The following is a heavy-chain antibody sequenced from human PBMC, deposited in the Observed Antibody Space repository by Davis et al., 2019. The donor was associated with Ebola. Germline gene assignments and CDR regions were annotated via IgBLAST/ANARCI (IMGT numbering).Heavy chain of an antibody. CDR1: GFTFNTYW. D-gene: IGHD3-3*01. Sequence: PGGSLRLSCAASGFTFNTYWMSWVRPAPGKALQWVAKIKYDVSEIYYADSVWGRFTISRDNAANSLHLQMNSLRAEDTAMYYCARFFGEFPNPYGMDVWGQGTTVTVSS. V-gene: IGHV3-7*03. CDR3: ARFFGEFPNPYGMDV. J-gene: IGHJ6*02. CDR2: IKYDVSEI.